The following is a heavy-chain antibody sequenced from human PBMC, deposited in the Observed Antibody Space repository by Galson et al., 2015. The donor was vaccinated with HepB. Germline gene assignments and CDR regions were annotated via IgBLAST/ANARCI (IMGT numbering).Heavy chain of an antibody. V-gene: IGHV3-30-3*01. CDR3: ARVGYDYVWGSYRIDAFDI. CDR1: GFTFSSYA. Sequence: SLRLSCAASGFTFSSYAMHWVRQAPGKGLEWVAVISYDGSNKYYADSVKGRFTISRDNSKNTLYLQMNSLRAEDTAVYYCARVGYDYVWGSYRIDAFDIWGQGTMVTVSS. D-gene: IGHD3-16*02. J-gene: IGHJ3*02. CDR2: ISYDGSNK.